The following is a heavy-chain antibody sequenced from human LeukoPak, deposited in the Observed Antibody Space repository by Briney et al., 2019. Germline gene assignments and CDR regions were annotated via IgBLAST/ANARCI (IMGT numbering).Heavy chain of an antibody. Sequence: GESLKISCKGSGYRFSNYWIGWVRQMPGKGLEWMGIIYPGDSDTRYSPSFQGQVTISVDKSISTAYLQWNSLKASDTAMYFCARTDRTEDPIDYWGQGTLVTVSS. D-gene: IGHD7-27*01. CDR1: GYRFSNYW. V-gene: IGHV5-51*01. CDR2: IYPGDSDT. CDR3: ARTDRTEDPIDY. J-gene: IGHJ4*02.